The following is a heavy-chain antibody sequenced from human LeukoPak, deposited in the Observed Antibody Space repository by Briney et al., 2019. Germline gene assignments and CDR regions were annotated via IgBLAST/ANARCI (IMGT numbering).Heavy chain of an antibody. CDR3: VRDGAHWDLDY. D-gene: IGHD7-27*01. V-gene: IGHV3-23*01. CDR2: ISGSGGST. J-gene: IGHJ4*02. CDR1: GFTFSSYA. Sequence: GGSLRLSCAASGFTFSSYAMSWVRQAPGKGLEWVSAISGSGGSTSYADSVKGRFTISGDNSKNTVHLQMNSLRAEDTAMYYCVRDGAHWDLDYWGQGTLVTVSS.